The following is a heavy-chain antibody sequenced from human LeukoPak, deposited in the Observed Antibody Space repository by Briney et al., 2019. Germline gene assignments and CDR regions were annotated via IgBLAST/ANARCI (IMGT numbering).Heavy chain of an antibody. CDR2: IYYSGST. CDR1: GGSISSSSYY. CDR3: ARDRESYRMWFDP. Sequence: PSETLSLTCKVSGGSISSSSYYWGWIRQPPGKGLEWIGIIYYSGSTYYNPSLKSRVTISVDKSKNQFSLKLSFVTAADTAVYYCARDRESYRMWFDPWGQGTLVTVSS. D-gene: IGHD1-26*01. V-gene: IGHV4-39*07. J-gene: IGHJ5*02.